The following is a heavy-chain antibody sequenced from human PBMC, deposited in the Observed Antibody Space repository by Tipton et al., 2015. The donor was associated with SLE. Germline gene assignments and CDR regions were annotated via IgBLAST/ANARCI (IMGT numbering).Heavy chain of an antibody. V-gene: IGHV4-59*08. D-gene: IGHD4-17*01. CDR3: ARHVLGTHGALDY. J-gene: IGHJ4*02. CDR2: IYYSGVT. Sequence: LRLSCTVSGGSIRSYYWSWIRQPPGKGLEWIGYIYYSGVTNYNPSLKSRVNIVVDTSKNQVSLKLSSVTAADTAVYYCARHVLGTHGALDYWGQGTLVTVSS. CDR1: GGSIRSYY.